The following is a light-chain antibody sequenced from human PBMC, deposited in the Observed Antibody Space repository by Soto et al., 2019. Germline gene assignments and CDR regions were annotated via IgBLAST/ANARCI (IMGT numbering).Light chain of an antibody. V-gene: IGKV1-27*01. CDR3: QKYNGAPLT. CDR1: QSISKS. J-gene: IGKJ4*01. Sequence: DIQMTQSPSSLSASVGDRVTITCRASQSISKSLAWYQQKPGKVPKLLIYAASTLQSGVPSRFSGSGSGTDFTLTISSLQPEDAATYYCQKYNGAPLTFGGGTKVEIK. CDR2: AAS.